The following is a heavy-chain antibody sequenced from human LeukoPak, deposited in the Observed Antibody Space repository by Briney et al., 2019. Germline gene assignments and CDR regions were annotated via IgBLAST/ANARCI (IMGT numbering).Heavy chain of an antibody. CDR2: IYHSGSA. Sequence: SETLSLTCAVSGYSISSGYQWAWIWQSPGKGLEWIGSIYHSGSAHYNPSLKSRVTISVETSKNQFSLKLSSVTAADTAIYYCAGAPAGGSDWLSPFDYWGQGTLVTVSS. V-gene: IGHV4-38-2*01. CDR3: AGAPAGGSDWLSPFDY. J-gene: IGHJ4*02. D-gene: IGHD3-9*01. CDR1: GYSISSGYQ.